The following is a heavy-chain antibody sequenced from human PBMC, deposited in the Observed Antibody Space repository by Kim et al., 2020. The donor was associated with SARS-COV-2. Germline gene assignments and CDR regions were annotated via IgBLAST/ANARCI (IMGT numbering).Heavy chain of an antibody. J-gene: IGHJ4*02. CDR1: GFTFSSHW. CDR2: INSDGTTT. V-gene: IGHV3-74*01. CDR3: ARRQFSSGWYYFDY. Sequence: GGSLRLSCAASGFTFSSHWMHWVRQAPGKGLVWVSRINSDGTTTSYADSVKGRFTISRDNAKNTLYLQMNSLRAEDTAVYYYARRQFSSGWYYFDYWGQGTLVTVSS. D-gene: IGHD6-19*01.